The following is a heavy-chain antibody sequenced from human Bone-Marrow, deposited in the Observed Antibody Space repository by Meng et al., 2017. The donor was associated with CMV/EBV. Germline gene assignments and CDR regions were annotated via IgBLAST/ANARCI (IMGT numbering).Heavy chain of an antibody. CDR3: ARELRDYDFWSGYSTGFDP. CDR2: ISRSSSYI. V-gene: IGHV3-21*01. Sequence: FSSYSMNWVRPAPGKGLEWVSSISRSSSYIYYADSVKGRFTISRDNAKNSLYLQMNSLRAEDTAVYYCARELRDYDFWSGYSTGFDPWGQGTLVTVSS. J-gene: IGHJ5*02. D-gene: IGHD3-3*01. CDR1: FSSYS.